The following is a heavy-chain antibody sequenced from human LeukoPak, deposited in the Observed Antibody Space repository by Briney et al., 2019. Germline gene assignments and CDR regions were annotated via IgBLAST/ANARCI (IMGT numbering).Heavy chain of an antibody. V-gene: IGHV4-39*01. CDR1: GGSISSSPYY. D-gene: IGHD6-19*01. J-gene: IGHJ4*02. CDR2: IYYSGST. CDR3: ARHASVDGNWPRPLDY. Sequence: SSETLSPTCTVSGGSISSSPYYWGWIRQPPGKGLEWIGNIYYSGSTYYNPSLKTRVTISVDTSKNQFSLKLTSVTAADTAVYYCARHASVDGNWPRPLDYWGQGSLVTVSS.